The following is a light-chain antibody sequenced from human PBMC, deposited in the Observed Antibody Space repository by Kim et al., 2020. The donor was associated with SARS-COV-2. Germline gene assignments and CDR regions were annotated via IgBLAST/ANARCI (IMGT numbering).Light chain of an antibody. Sequence: GSPGQTASITCSGDKLGDKYACWYQQKPGQSPVLVIYQDSKWPSGIPERFSGSNSGNTATLTISGTQAMDEANYYCQAWDSSTVVFGGGTQLTVL. CDR1: KLGDKY. CDR2: QDS. V-gene: IGLV3-1*01. CDR3: QAWDSSTVV. J-gene: IGLJ2*01.